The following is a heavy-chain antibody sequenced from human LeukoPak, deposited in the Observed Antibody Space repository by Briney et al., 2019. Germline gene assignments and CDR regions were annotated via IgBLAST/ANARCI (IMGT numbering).Heavy chain of an antibody. CDR1: GGSISSSSYY. J-gene: IGHJ4*02. D-gene: IGHD3-22*01. V-gene: IGHV4-61*05. CDR3: ARYYYDSSGIIPDY. Sequence: SETLSLTCTVSGGSISSSSYYWGWIRQPPGKGLEWIGYIYYSGSTNYNPSLKSRVTISVDTSKNQFSLKLSSVTAADTAVYYCARYYYDSSGIIPDYWGQGTLVTVSS. CDR2: IYYSGST.